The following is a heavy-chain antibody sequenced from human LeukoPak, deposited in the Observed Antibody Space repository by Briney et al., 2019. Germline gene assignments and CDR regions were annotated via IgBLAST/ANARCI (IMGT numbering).Heavy chain of an antibody. CDR2: ISSSSSYI. D-gene: IGHD2-8*01. Sequence: GGSLRLSCTASGFTFGDYAMSWVRQAPGKGLEWVSSISSSSSYIYYADSVKGRFTISRDNAKNSLYLQMNSLRAEDTAVYYCARDCTNGVCFGFDYWGQGTLVTVSS. J-gene: IGHJ4*02. CDR3: ARDCTNGVCFGFDY. CDR1: GFTFGDYA. V-gene: IGHV3-21*01.